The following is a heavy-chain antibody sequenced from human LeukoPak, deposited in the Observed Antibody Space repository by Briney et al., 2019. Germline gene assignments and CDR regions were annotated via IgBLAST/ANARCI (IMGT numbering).Heavy chain of an antibody. CDR1: GFSLSTNGAG. J-gene: IGHJ4*02. V-gene: IGHV2-5*02. CDR2: IYWDDVK. CDR3: AHRTANYYGSGSYSPFDF. D-gene: IGHD3-10*01. Sequence: SGPTLVKPTQTLTLTCTFSGFSLSTNGAGVGWIRQPPGKALQWLALIYWDDVKRYSPSLENRIAITKGTSDNQVVLTMTNVDPVDTGTYYCAHRTANYYGSGSYSPFDFWGQGTQVTVSS.